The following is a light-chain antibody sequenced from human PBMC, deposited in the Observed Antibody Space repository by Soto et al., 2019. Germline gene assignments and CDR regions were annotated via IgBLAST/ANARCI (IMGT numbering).Light chain of an antibody. CDR3: QQYYSTPTWT. V-gene: IGKV4-1*01. CDR2: WSS. Sequence: DLVLTHSPDILAVSPGERATLNCKSSQRVLYSSNNKNYLAWYQQKPGHRQKLLIYWSSTRESGVPDRFSVSGSGTDFTLTISSLQAEDVAVYYCQQYYSTPTWTFGQGTKVDIK. J-gene: IGKJ1*01. CDR1: QRVLYSSNNKNY.